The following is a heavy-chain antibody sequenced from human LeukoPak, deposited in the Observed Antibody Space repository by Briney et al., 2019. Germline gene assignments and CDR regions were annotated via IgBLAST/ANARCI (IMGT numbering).Heavy chain of an antibody. CDR1: GFTFSDYY. CDR2: ISSSSSYI. D-gene: IGHD6-13*01. CDR3: ARAAAAGPFDY. V-gene: IGHV3-11*06. J-gene: IGHJ4*02. Sequence: GGSLRLSCAASGFTFSDYYMSWIRQAPGKGLEWVSSISSSSSYIYYADSVKGRFTISRDNAKNSLYLQMNSLRAEDTAVYYCARAAAAGPFDYWGQGTLVTVSS.